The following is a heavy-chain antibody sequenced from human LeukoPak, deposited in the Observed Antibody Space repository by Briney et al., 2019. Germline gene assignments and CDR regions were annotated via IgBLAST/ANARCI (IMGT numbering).Heavy chain of an antibody. J-gene: IGHJ4*02. V-gene: IGHV1-18*01. CDR1: GYTLTSYG. CDR3: AMGPLGYQLLTL. Sequence: ASVKVSCKASGYTLTSYGISWVRQAPGQGLEWMGWISAYNGNTNYAQRLQGRVTMTTDTSTSTAYMELRSLRSDDTAVYYCAMGPLGYQLLTLWGQGTLVTVSS. D-gene: IGHD2-2*01. CDR2: ISAYNGNT.